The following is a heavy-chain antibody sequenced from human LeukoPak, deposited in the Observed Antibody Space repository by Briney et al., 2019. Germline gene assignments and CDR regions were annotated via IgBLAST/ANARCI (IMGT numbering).Heavy chain of an antibody. CDR3: ARDRVRAAGGDNFDY. CDR1: GYTFTAYY. D-gene: IGHD6-13*01. CDR2: INPNSGGT. V-gene: IGHV1-2*06. Sequence: ASVKVSCKASGYTFTAYYIHWVRQAPGQGLEWMGRINPNSGGTNYAHKFQDRVTMPRATSISTAYMELTRLRSDDTAVYFCARDRVRAAGGDNFDYWGQGTLVTVSS. J-gene: IGHJ4*02.